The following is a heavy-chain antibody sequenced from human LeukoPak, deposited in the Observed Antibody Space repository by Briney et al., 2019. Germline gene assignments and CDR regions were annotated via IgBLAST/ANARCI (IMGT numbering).Heavy chain of an antibody. CDR2: ISKSSTYI. CDR1: GFTFNTYS. Sequence: GGSLRLSCAASGFTFNTYSMNWVRQAPGKGLEWVSSISKSSTYIYYTDSVKGRFTISRDNAKNSLYLQMNSLRAEDTAVYYCARDLFDFYTWGSYGSFDIWGQGTMVTVSS. CDR3: ARDLFDFYTWGSYGSFDI. V-gene: IGHV3-21*01. J-gene: IGHJ3*02. D-gene: IGHD3-16*01.